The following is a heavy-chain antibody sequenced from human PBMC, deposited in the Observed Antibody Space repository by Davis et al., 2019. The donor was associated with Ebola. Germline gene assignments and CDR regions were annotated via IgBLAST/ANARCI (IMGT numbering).Heavy chain of an antibody. Sequence: MPSETLSLTCAVSGGSISSYYWGWIRQPPGKGLEWIGSIYYSGSTYYNPSLKSRVTISVDTSKNQFSLKLSSVTAADTAVYYCARHDQFLEWLLFNYWGQGTLVTVSS. J-gene: IGHJ4*02. CDR2: IYYSGST. CDR1: GGSISSYY. V-gene: IGHV4-39*01. D-gene: IGHD3-3*01. CDR3: ARHDQFLEWLLFNY.